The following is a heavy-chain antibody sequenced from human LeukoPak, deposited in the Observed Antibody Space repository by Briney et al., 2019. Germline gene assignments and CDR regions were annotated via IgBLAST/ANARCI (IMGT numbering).Heavy chain of an antibody. CDR2: IEQDGSEK. CDR3: ARDALRGAIVVVPAATFDY. J-gene: IGHJ4*02. CDR1: GFTFSNYW. Sequence: GSLRLSCAASGFTFSNYWINWVRQAPGKGLEWVANIEQDGSEKYYVDSVKGRFTISRDNAKNSLYLQMNSLRAEDTAVYYCARDALRGAIVVVPAATFDYWGQGTLVTVSS. D-gene: IGHD2-2*01. V-gene: IGHV3-7*01.